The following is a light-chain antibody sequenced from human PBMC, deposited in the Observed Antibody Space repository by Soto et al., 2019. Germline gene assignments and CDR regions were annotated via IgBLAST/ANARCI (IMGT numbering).Light chain of an antibody. CDR1: QSVSSSY. J-gene: IGKJ4*01. V-gene: IGKV3-20*01. CDR3: QHYDSSPT. Sequence: ELVLTQSPGTLSLSPGERATLSCRASQSVSSSYLAWYQQKPGQAPRLLIYGASSRATGIPDRFSGSGSGTDFTLTISGLEAEDVAVYSCQHYDSSPTFGGGTKVYIK. CDR2: GAS.